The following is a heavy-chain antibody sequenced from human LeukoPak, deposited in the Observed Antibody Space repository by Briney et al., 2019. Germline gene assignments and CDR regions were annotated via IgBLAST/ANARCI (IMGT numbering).Heavy chain of an antibody. D-gene: IGHD1-26*01. CDR2: ISSRSSFM. CDR3: GSAATGFESSGSSFAR. J-gene: IGHJ4*02. V-gene: IGHV3-21*01. CDR1: GFSFSSYS. Sequence: GGSLRLSCAASGFSFSSYSMVWVRQAPGQGLEWVSFISSRSSFMSYADSVKGRLTVSRDNAQKSLSLQMTSLRAEDKAVYYCGSAATGFESSGSSFARWGQGTLVIVSS.